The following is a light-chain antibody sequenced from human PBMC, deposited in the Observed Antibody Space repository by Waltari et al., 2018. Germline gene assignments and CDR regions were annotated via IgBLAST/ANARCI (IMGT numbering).Light chain of an antibody. J-gene: IGKJ5*01. CDR2: GAS. Sequence: ETVMTQSPATLSVSPGERATLSCRASRSVRGNLDWYQQKPGQAPRPLIYGASTMATCIPARFSGIGSGTEFTLTISSLQPEAFVVYFCQQYYDWPPITFGQGTRLAIK. CDR1: RSVRGN. CDR3: QQYYDWPPIT. V-gene: IGKV3-15*01.